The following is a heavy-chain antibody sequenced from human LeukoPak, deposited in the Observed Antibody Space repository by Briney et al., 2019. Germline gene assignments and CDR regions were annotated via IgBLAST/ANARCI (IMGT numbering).Heavy chain of an antibody. Sequence: GGSLRLSCAASGFTFSDYYMSWIRQAPGKGLEWVSYISSSGSTIYYADSVKGRFTISRDNAKNSLYLQMNCLRAEDTAVYYCARETGYYYDSSGYIDYWGQGTLVTVSS. CDR2: ISSSGSTI. J-gene: IGHJ4*02. V-gene: IGHV3-11*01. CDR1: GFTFSDYY. D-gene: IGHD3-22*01. CDR3: ARETGYYYDSSGYIDY.